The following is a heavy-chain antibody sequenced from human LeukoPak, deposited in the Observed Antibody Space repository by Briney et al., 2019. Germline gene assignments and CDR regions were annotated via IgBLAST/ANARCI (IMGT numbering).Heavy chain of an antibody. J-gene: IGHJ6*02. Sequence: PSETLSLTCTVSGGSISSYYWSWIRQPPGKGLEWIGYIYYSGSTNYNPSLKSRVTISVDTSKNQFSLKLSSVTAADTAVYYCARADHNYYYGMDVWGQGTTVTVSS. CDR3: ARADHNYYYGMDV. CDR1: GGSISSYY. V-gene: IGHV4-59*08. CDR2: IYYSGST.